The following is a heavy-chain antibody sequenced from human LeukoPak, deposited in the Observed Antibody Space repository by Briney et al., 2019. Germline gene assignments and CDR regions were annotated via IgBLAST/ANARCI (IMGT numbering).Heavy chain of an antibody. J-gene: IGHJ4*02. CDR1: GGSISSGSYY. CDR3: AREYGDYEYYFDY. Sequence: SQTLSLTCTVSGGSISSGSYYWSWIRQPAGKGLERIGRIYTSGSTNYNPSLKSRVTISVDTSKNQFSLKLSSVTAADTAVCYCAREYGDYEYYFDYWGQGTLVTVSS. CDR2: IYTSGST. V-gene: IGHV4-61*02. D-gene: IGHD4-17*01.